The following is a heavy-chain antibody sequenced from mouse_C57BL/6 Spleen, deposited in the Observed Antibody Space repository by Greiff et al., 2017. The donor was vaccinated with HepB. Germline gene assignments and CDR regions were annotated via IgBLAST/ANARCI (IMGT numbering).Heavy chain of an antibody. D-gene: IGHD1-1*01. CDR2: INPSTGGT. V-gene: IGHV1-42*01. CDR3: ARKLRAMDY. J-gene: IGHJ4*01. CDR1: GYSFTGYY. Sequence: VQLKQSGPELVKPGASVKISCKASGYSFTGYYMNWVKQSPEKSLEWIGEINPSTGGTTYNQKFKAKATLTVDKSSSTAYMQLKSLTSEDSAVYYCARKLRAMDYWGQGTSVTVSS.